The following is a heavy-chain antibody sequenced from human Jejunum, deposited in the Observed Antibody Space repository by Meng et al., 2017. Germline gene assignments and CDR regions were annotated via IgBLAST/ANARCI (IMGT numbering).Heavy chain of an antibody. V-gene: IGHV3-48*03. CDR2: ISSGGSAI. Sequence: GESLKISCAASGFTFSSYEMNWVRQAPGKGLEWVSYISSGGSAIYYADSVKGRFTISRDNAKNSLYLQMNSLRAEDTAVYYCAREGYDCSSVSCYGFDPQNRYYGMDVWGQGTTVTVSS. CDR1: GFTFSSYE. CDR3: AREGYDCSSVSCYGFDPQNRYYGMDV. J-gene: IGHJ6*02. D-gene: IGHD2-2*01.